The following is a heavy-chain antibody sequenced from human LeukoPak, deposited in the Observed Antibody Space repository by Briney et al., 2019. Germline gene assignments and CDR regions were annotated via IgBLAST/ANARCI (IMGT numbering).Heavy chain of an antibody. J-gene: IGHJ5*02. Sequence: ASVNVSCKASGYTFTSYYMHWVRQAPGQGLEWMGIINPSGGSTSYAQTSQGRVTMTRDTSTSTVYMELSSLRSEDTAVYYCAREVTAAAGTIRSWFDHWGQGTLVTVSS. D-gene: IGHD6-13*01. CDR3: AREVTAAAGTIRSWFDH. CDR2: INPSGGST. CDR1: GYTFTSYY. V-gene: IGHV1-46*01.